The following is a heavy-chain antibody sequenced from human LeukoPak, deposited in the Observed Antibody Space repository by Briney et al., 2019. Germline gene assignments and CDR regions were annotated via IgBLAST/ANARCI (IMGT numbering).Heavy chain of an antibody. CDR1: GGSISGSSYY. Sequence: SETLSLTCAVSGGSISGSSYYWSWIRQPAGKGLEWIGRISTSGSTNYNPSLKTRVTMSVDTSKNQFSLKLSSVTAADTAVYYCARGKEWFDPWGQGTLVTVSS. V-gene: IGHV4-61*02. CDR3: ARGKEWFDP. J-gene: IGHJ5*02. CDR2: ISTSGST.